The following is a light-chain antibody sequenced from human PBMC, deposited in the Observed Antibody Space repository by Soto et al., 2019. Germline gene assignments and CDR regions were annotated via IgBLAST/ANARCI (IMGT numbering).Light chain of an antibody. CDR2: EVS. J-gene: IGLJ2*01. V-gene: IGLV2-8*01. Sequence: QSALTQPPSASGSPGQSVTISCTGTSSDVGGNNYVSWYHQHPGKAPKLMISEVSKRPSGVPDRFSGSKSGNTASLTVSGLQAEDEADYYCSSFAGNNNLVFGGGTKLTVL. CDR3: SSFAGNNNLV. CDR1: SSDVGGNNY.